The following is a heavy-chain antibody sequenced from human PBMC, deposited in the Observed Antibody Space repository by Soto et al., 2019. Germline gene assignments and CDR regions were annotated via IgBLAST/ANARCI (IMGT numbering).Heavy chain of an antibody. V-gene: IGHV3-23*01. CDR1: GFTFSNYA. Sequence: GGSLRLSCAASGFTFSNYAINWVRQSPGKGLGWVSVISASAGSTYYADSVKGRFTITRDNSKHTLYLQMNSLRAEDTAIYYCAKAGGAAGTVDYFYYWGQGTLVTVSS. CDR3: AKAGGAAGTVDYFYY. J-gene: IGHJ4*02. D-gene: IGHD6-19*01. CDR2: ISASAGST.